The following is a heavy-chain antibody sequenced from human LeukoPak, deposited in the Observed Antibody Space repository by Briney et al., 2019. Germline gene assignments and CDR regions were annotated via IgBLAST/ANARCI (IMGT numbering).Heavy chain of an antibody. J-gene: IGHJ4*02. CDR3: ARDLLTGQISRGFDY. D-gene: IGHD3-9*01. V-gene: IGHV3-48*01. CDR2: ISSSSSTR. CDR1: GFTFNDYS. Sequence: GGSLGLSCVASGFTFNDYSMNWVRQAPGKELERVSYISSSSSTRYYADSVKGRFTISRDNAKNSLYLQMNSLRAEDTAVYYCARDLLTGQISRGFDYWGQGTLVTVSS.